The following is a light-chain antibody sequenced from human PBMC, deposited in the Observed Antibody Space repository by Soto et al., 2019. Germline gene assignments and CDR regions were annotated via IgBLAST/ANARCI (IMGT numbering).Light chain of an antibody. CDR2: DVI. Sequence: QSVLTQPPSASGSPGQSVTISCTGTSSDVGTYNYVSWYQQHPGKAPKVMIYDVIKRPSGVPDRFSGSKSGNTASLTVSGLQAEDEADYYCSTYTDSSNYVFGTGTKLTVL. V-gene: IGLV2-8*01. CDR1: SSDVGTYNY. CDR3: STYTDSSNYV. J-gene: IGLJ1*01.